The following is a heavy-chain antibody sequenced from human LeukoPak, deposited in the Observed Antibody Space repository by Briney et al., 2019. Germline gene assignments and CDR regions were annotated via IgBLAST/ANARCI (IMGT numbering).Heavy chain of an antibody. V-gene: IGHV4-59*08. CDR1: GGSISSYY. J-gene: IGHJ5*02. CDR2: IYYSGST. D-gene: IGHD4-11*01. Sequence: KPSKTLSLTCTVSGGSISSYYWSWIRQPPGKGLEWIGYIYYSGSTNYNPSLKSRVTISIDTSKNQFSLKLSSVTAADTAVYYCARHNYYSNYGDWFDPWGQGTLVTVSS. CDR3: ARHNYYSNYGDWFDP.